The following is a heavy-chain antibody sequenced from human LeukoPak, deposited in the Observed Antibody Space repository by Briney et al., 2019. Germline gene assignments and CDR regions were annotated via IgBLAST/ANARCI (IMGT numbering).Heavy chain of an antibody. D-gene: IGHD3-10*01. J-gene: IGHJ6*02. CDR2: IYYSGST. CDR1: GGSISSGGYY. CDR3: ARAPSGDPPYYYGMDV. Sequence: SETLSLTCTVSGGSISSGGYYWSWIRQHPGKGLEWIGYIYYSGSTYYNPSLKSRVTISVDTSKNQFSLKLSSVTAADTAVYYCARAPSGDPPYYYGMDVWGQGTTDTVSS. V-gene: IGHV4-31*03.